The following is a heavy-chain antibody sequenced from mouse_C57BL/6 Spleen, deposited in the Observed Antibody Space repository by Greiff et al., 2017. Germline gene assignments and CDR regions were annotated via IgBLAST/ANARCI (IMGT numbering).Heavy chain of an antibody. CDR2: INPGSGGT. D-gene: IGHD2-3*01. V-gene: IGHV1-54*01. CDR3: ARGGYYGFAY. CDR1: GYAFTNYL. J-gene: IGHJ3*01. Sequence: VQLQQSGAELVRPGTSVKVSCKASGYAFTNYLIEWVKQRPGQGLEWIGVINPGSGGTNYNEKFKGKATLTADKSSSTAYMQRSSLTSEDSAVYFCARGGYYGFAYWGQGTLVTVSA.